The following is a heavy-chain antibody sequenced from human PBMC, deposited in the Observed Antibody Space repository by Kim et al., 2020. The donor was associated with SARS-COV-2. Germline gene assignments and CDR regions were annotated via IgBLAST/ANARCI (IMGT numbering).Heavy chain of an antibody. Sequence: GGSLRLSCAASGFTFSSQAMNWVRQAPGKGLERVSEISGSGSNTHYADSVKGRFTISRDNSKNTMDLQMDSLRTEDTAVYYCARGLTTVTDWGQGTLVTV. CDR3: ARGLTTVTD. CDR1: GFTFSSQA. J-gene: IGHJ4*02. D-gene: IGHD4-17*01. CDR2: ISGSGSNT. V-gene: IGHV3-23*01.